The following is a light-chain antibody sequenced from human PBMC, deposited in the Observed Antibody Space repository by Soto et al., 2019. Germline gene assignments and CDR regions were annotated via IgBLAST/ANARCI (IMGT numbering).Light chain of an antibody. V-gene: IGKV1-27*01. J-gene: IGKJ3*01. CDR3: KKDLRPPLT. CDR2: AAS. CDR1: QGISNY. Sequence: DIQMTQSPSPLTASVVGRVTITCRASQGISNYLAWYQQKPGKVHKLLIYAASTLQSGVPSRFSASGSGTDFTLTISSLQPEEFATYYCKKDLRPPLTFCAGSKVDIK.